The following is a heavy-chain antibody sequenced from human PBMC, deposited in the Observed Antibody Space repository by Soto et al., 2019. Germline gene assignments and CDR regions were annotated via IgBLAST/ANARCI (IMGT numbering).Heavy chain of an antibody. V-gene: IGHV3-64*01. D-gene: IGHD4-4*01. CDR1: GFTFSSYA. Sequence: EVQLVESGGSLVQPGWSLRLSCAASGFTFSSYAMPWVRQAPGKGLEYVSAISSNGGSIYYGSSVKGRFTISRDNSKNTLYLQVGSLRAEDMAVYDCASLHNYHYALDVWGQGTTVTVSS. CDR3: ASLHNYHYALDV. CDR2: ISSNGGSI. J-gene: IGHJ6*02.